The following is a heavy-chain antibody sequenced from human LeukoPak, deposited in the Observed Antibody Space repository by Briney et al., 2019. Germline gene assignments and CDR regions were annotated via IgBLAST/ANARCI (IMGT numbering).Heavy chain of an antibody. V-gene: IGHV4-4*07. CDR1: GGSISSYY. CDR3: ARENPYCTNGVCHFDY. CDR2: IYTSGST. D-gene: IGHD2-8*01. J-gene: IGHJ4*02. Sequence: PSETLSLTSTVSGGSISSYYWSWIRQPAGKGLEWIGRIYTSGSTNYNPSLKSRLTMSVDTSKNHFSLKLSSVTAADTAVYYCARENPYCTNGVCHFDYWGQGTLVTVSS.